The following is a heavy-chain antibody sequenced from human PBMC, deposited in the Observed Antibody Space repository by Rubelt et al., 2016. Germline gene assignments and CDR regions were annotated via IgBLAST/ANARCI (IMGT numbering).Heavy chain of an antibody. J-gene: IGHJ6*02. CDR3: ARSMDLNNYAIYGMDV. CDR2: IP. V-gene: IGHV1-69*04. D-gene: IGHD4-11*01. Sequence: VSCKASGGTFSSYAISWVRQAPGQGLEWMGRIPNYAQKLQGRVMITADKSTSTAYMELSSLRSEDTAVYYCARSMDLNNYAIYGMDVWGLGTTVTVSS. CDR1: GGTFSSYA.